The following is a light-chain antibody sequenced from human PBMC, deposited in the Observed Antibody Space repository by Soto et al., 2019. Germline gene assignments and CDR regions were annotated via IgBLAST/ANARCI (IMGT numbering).Light chain of an antibody. J-gene: IGLJ1*01. Sequence: QSVLAQPASVCGSPGQSITISCTGTSSDVGSYNLVSWYQQRPGKAPKLMIYEGSKRPSGVSNRFSCSKSGNTASLTISGLQAEDEADYYCCSYAGSSTYVFGTGPKPTVL. CDR2: EGS. V-gene: IGLV2-23*01. CDR3: CSYAGSSTYV. CDR1: SSDVGSYNL.